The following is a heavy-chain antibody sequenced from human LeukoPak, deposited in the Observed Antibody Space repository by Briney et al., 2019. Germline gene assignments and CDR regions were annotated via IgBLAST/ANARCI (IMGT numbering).Heavy chain of an antibody. CDR2: ISSGSTI. Sequence: GGSLRLSCAASGFTFSDYYMSWIRQAPGKGLEWVSYISSGSTIYYADSVKGRFTISRDNAKNSLYLQMNSLRAEDTAVYYCARDQYYADYWGQGTLVTVSS. J-gene: IGHJ4*02. CDR3: ARDQYYADY. D-gene: IGHD2-2*01. V-gene: IGHV3-11*01. CDR1: GFTFSDYY.